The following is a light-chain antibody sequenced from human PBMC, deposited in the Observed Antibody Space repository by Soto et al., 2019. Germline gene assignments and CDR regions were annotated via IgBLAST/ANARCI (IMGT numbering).Light chain of an antibody. CDR3: QQYGSSGT. CDR1: QSVSNNY. Sequence: EIVLTQSPGTLSLSPGERATRSCRASQSVSNNYLAWYQQKPGQAPRLLIYGASNRATGIPDRFSGSGSGTDFTLTIIRLEPEDFAVYYCQQYGSSGTFGQGTKVEIK. V-gene: IGKV3-20*01. CDR2: GAS. J-gene: IGKJ1*01.